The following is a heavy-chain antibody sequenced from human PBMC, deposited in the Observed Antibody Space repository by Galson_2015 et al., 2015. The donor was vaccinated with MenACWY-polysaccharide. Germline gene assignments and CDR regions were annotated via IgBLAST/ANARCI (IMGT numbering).Heavy chain of an antibody. CDR3: AREFPRDGCCWSYSNFDF. V-gene: IGHV3-13*01. D-gene: IGHD2-15*01. Sequence: SLRLSCAASGSTFSSFDMHWVRHVIGKGLEWVAAIGTGGDTYYSGSVKGRFTISRENAKNSLYLQMNSLRAGDTAVYYCAREFPRDGCCWSYSNFDFCGRGTLVTGSS. CDR1: GSTFSSFD. CDR2: IGTGGDT. J-gene: IGHJ2*01.